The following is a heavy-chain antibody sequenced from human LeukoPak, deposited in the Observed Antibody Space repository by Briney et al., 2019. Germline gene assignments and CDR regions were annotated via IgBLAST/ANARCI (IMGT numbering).Heavy chain of an antibody. CDR3: AKDGGVRGLGSGGWFDP. CDR1: GFTFDDYA. Sequence: GGSLRLSCAASGFTFDDYAVHWVRQAPGKGLEWVSGISWNSGSIGYADSVKGRFTISRDNAKNSLYLQMNSLGAEDTALFYCAKDGGVRGLGSGGWFDPWGQGTLVTVSS. CDR2: ISWNSGSI. D-gene: IGHD3-10*01. J-gene: IGHJ5*02. V-gene: IGHV3-9*01.